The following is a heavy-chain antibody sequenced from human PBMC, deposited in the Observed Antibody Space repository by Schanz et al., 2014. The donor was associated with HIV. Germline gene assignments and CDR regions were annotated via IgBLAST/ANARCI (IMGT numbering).Heavy chain of an antibody. V-gene: IGHV1-46*01. Sequence: QVQLVQSGAEVKKPGASVRVSCTASGYTFVDSYIHWIRQAPGQGLEWLGIINPGSGETTFAQNFQGRVRLTRDTFANIVYMEVSSLRLEDTAVYFCARDRTYDFWSGYLDTWGQGTQVIVSS. CDR2: INPGSGET. J-gene: IGHJ5*01. D-gene: IGHD3-3*01. CDR1: GYTFVDSY. CDR3: ARDRTYDFWSGYLDT.